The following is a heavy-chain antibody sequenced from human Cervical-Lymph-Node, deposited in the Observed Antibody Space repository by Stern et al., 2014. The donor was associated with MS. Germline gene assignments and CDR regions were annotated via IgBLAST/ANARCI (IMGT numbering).Heavy chain of an antibody. J-gene: IGHJ4*02. CDR1: GGTFSSYE. V-gene: IGHV1-69*01. Sequence: VQLGQSGAEVKKPGSSVKVSCKASGGTFSSYEISWVRQAPGQGIEWMGGIIPTFDTPTYAQKFQDRVTISADESTSTAYMELSTLKSEDTAIYFCARAYTYYSHSAAYWGQGTLVTVSS. CDR3: ARAYTYYSHSAAY. CDR2: IIPTFDTP. D-gene: IGHD3-22*01.